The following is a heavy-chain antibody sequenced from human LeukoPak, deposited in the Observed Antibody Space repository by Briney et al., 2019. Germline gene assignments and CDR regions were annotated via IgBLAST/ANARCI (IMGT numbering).Heavy chain of an antibody. CDR1: GFTFSSYN. CDR3: ARAIRGGGYYYYYYMDV. Sequence: PGGSLRLSCAASGFTFSSYNMNWVRQAPGKGLEWVSSITSSSSHTFYADSVKGRFTISRDNAKNSLYLQMNSLRAEDTAIYYCARAIRGGGYYYYYYMDVWGKGTTVTVSS. V-gene: IGHV3-21*01. CDR2: ITSSSSHT. J-gene: IGHJ6*03. D-gene: IGHD3-16*01.